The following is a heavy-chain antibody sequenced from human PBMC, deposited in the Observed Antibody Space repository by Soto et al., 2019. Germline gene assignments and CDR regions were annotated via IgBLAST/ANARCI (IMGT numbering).Heavy chain of an antibody. CDR1: GYTFTSYG. J-gene: IGHJ6*03. Sequence: ASVKVSCKASGYTFTSYGISWVRQAPGQGLEWMGWISAYNGNTNYAQKLQGRVTMTTDPSTSTAYMELRSLRSDDTALYYCASVSGGDTATLGYYYFCMDVWGKGTTVTVSS. D-gene: IGHD2-15*01. CDR3: ASVSGGDTATLGYYYFCMDV. CDR2: ISAYNGNT. V-gene: IGHV1-18*01.